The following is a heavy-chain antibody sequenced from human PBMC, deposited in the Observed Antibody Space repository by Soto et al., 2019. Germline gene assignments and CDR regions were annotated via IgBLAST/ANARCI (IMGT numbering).Heavy chain of an antibody. V-gene: IGHV3-66*01. D-gene: IGHD5-12*01. CDR2: IYSGGST. CDR1: GFTVSSFY. J-gene: IGHJ4*02. Sequence: EVQLVESGGGLVQPGGSLRLSCAASGFTVSSFYMSWVRQAPGEGLRWVSIIYSGGSTYYADSVKGRFTVSRDNSQNTLFLQMNSLRAEDTGVYYCARGRWLRLLDYWGQGTLVTVSS. CDR3: ARGRWLRLLDY.